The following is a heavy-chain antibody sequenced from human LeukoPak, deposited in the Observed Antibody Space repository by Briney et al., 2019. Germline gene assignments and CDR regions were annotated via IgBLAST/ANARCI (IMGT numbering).Heavy chain of an antibody. CDR1: GYSFTSYW. CDR3: ARRFYDFWSGEGWFGP. V-gene: IGHV5-51*01. CDR2: IYPGDSDT. J-gene: IGHJ5*02. D-gene: IGHD3-3*01. Sequence: GESLKISCKGSGYSFTSYWIGWVRQMPGKGLEWMGIIYPGDSDTRYSPSFQGQVTISADKSISTAYLQWSSLKASDTAMYYCARRFYDFWSGEGWFGPWGQGTLVTVSS.